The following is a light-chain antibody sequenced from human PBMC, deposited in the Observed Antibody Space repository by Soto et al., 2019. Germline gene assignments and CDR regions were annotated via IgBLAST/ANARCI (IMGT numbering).Light chain of an antibody. J-gene: IGKJ1*01. V-gene: IGKV3-11*01. CDR2: DAS. CDR1: QSVTTF. CDR3: HQRSNLPWT. Sequence: EIVLTQSPATLSLSPGERATLSCRASQSVTTFFAWYQQKPGQAPRLLISDASDRATGIPARFSGSGSVTDFTHTISSREYEDFAVYYSHQRSNLPWTFGQGTKVKI.